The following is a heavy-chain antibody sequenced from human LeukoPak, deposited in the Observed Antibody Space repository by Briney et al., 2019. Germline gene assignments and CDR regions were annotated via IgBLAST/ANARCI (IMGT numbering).Heavy chain of an antibody. CDR1: GFTFRSYA. D-gene: IGHD4-17*01. J-gene: IGHJ4*02. CDR3: AKDLTGLYGDYGDY. Sequence: GGSLRLSCAASGFTFRSYAIYWVRQAPGKGLEWVSGISGSGGDTYFADSVKGRFTISRDNSKNTVFLQMDSLRAEDTAVYYCAKDLTGLYGDYGDYWGQGTLVTVSS. CDR2: ISGSGGDT. V-gene: IGHV3-23*01.